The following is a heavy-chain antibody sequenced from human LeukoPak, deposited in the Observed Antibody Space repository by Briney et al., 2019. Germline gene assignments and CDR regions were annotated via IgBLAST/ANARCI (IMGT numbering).Heavy chain of an antibody. Sequence: GGSLRLSCAASGFTFSSYWMSWVRQAPGKGLEWVANIKQDGSEKYYVDSVKGRFTISRDNSKNTLYLQMNSLRAEDTAVYYCAKDGIMITFGGVIGTYYFDYWGQGTLVTVSS. CDR3: AKDGIMITFGGVIGTYYFDY. CDR2: IKQDGSEK. D-gene: IGHD3-16*02. CDR1: GFTFSSYW. J-gene: IGHJ4*02. V-gene: IGHV3-7*03.